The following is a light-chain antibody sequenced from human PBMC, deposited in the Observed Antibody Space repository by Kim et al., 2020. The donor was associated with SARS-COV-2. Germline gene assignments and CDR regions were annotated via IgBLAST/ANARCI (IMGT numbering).Light chain of an antibody. CDR1: TPNPGRNC. Sequence: QGSTIACFGGTPNPGRNCLYGYQQVPGAAPPLLIYSNVQRPPGGPDGFSAARSGTSASRAMSGLRAEDEADYYWAAWDDSLKAYVFGGGTKFTVL. CDR3: AAWDDSLKAYV. CDR2: SNV. J-gene: IGLJ1*01. V-gene: IGLV1-47*01.